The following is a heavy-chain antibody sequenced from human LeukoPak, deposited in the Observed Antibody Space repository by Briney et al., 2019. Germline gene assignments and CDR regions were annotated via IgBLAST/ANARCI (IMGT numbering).Heavy chain of an antibody. Sequence: PSETLSLTCAVYGGSFSGYYWSWIRQPPRQGLEWIGRIYTSGSTNYNPSLKSRVTMSVDTSKNQFSLKVSSVTAADTAVYYCARDYVWGSYRFDYWGQGTLVTVSS. CDR3: ARDYVWGSYRFDY. CDR2: IYTSGST. J-gene: IGHJ4*02. D-gene: IGHD3-16*02. V-gene: IGHV4-59*10. CDR1: GGSFSGYY.